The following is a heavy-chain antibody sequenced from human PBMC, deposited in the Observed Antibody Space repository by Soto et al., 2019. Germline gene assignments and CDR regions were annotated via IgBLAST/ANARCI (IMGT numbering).Heavy chain of an antibody. CDR2: ISGSGGST. Sequence: SLRLSCAASGFTSSSYAMSWVRQAPGKGLEWVSAISGSGGSTYYADSVKGRFTISRDNSKNTLYLQMNSLRAEDTAVYYCAEGYSSSWFNWFDPWGQGTLVTVSS. J-gene: IGHJ5*02. V-gene: IGHV3-23*01. D-gene: IGHD6-13*01. CDR3: AEGYSSSWFNWFDP. CDR1: GFTSSSYA.